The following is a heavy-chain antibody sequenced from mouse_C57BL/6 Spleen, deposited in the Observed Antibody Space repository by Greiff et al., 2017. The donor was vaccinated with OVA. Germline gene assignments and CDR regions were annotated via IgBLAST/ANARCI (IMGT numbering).Heavy chain of an antibody. J-gene: IGHJ3*01. CDR3: ARSEWATWFAY. V-gene: IGHV1-82*01. D-gene: IGHD1-3*01. CDR2: IYPGDGDT. Sequence: QVQLQQSGPELVKPGASVKISCKASGYAFSSSWMNWVKQRPGKGLEWIGRIYPGDGDTNYNGKVKGKATLTADKSSSTAYMQLSSLTSEDSAVYFCARSEWATWFAYWGQGTLVTVSA. CDR1: GYAFSSSW.